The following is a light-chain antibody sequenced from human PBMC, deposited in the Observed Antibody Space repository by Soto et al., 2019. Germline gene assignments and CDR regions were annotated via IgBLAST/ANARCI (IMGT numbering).Light chain of an antibody. CDR2: AAS. CDR3: QQANSFPLT. Sequence: DIQMTQSPSSMSASLGDRVTITCRASQGITYWLAWYQQRPGRAPKCLIYAASILEGGVPSRFTGSGSGTNFTLTINDLQPEDFATYFCQQANSFPLTFGQGTRLE. V-gene: IGKV1-12*01. CDR1: QGITYW. J-gene: IGKJ5*01.